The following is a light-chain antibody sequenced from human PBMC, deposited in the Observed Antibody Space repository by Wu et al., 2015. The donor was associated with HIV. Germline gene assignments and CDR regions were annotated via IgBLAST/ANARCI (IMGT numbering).Light chain of an antibody. CDR1: QSISTSY. J-gene: IGKJ2*03. CDR2: GAS. Sequence: EIVLTQSPGTLSLSPGERATLSCRASQSISTSYLAWYQQKPGQAPRLLIYGASSRATGIPDRFSGSGSGTDFTLSISRLEPEDFAVYYCQYYGGSTGSFGQGTKLQIK. V-gene: IGKV3-20*01. CDR3: QYYGGSTGS.